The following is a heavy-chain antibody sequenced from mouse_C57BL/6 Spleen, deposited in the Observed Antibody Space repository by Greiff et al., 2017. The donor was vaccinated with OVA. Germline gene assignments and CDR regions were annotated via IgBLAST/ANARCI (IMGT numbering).Heavy chain of an antibody. CDR2: IDPENGDT. V-gene: IGHV14-4*01. Sequence: VQLKESGAELVRPGASVKLSCTASGFNIKDDYMHWVKQRPEQGLEWIGWIDPENGDTEYASKFQGKATITADTSSNTAYLQLSSLTSEDTAVYYCTTYSKGSYWYFDVWGTGTTVTVSS. CDR1: GFNIKDDY. CDR3: TTYSKGSYWYFDV. D-gene: IGHD2-5*01. J-gene: IGHJ1*03.